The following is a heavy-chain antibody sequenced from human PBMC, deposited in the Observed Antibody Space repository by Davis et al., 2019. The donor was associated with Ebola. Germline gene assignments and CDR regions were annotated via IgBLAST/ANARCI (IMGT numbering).Heavy chain of an antibody. CDR2: ISGSGGST. CDR3: AKSLAAHVNGDY. CDR1: GFTLSSYA. D-gene: IGHD6-6*01. V-gene: IGHV3-23*01. Sequence: GESLKTPCAAPGFTLSSYAMSWVRQAPGKGLEWVSAISGSGGSTYYADSVKGRFTISRDSSKNTLYLLMNSLRAGDTAVYYCAKSLAAHVNGDYWGQGTLVTVSS. J-gene: IGHJ4*02.